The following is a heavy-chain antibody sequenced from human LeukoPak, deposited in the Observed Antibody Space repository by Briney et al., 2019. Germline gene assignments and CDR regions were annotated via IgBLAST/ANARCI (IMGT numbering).Heavy chain of an antibody. V-gene: IGHV4-39*07. Sequence: SETLSLTCSVSDGSISSSSYHWGWIRQPPGKGLEWIGSIYYSGSTYYNPSLKSRVTISVDTSKNQFSLKLRSVTAADTAVYYCARVTSRLGWFDPWGQGTLVTVSS. CDR2: IYYSGST. CDR3: ARVTSRLGWFDP. CDR1: DGSISSSSYH. J-gene: IGHJ5*02. D-gene: IGHD1-14*01.